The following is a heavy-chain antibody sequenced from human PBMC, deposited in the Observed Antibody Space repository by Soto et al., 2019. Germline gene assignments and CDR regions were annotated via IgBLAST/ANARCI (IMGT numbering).Heavy chain of an antibody. CDR2: IWYDGSNK. D-gene: IGHD3-10*01. Sequence: QVQLVESGGGVVQPGRSLRLSCAASGFTFSSYGMHWVRQAPGKGLEWVAVIWYDGSNKYYADSVKGRFTISRDNSKNTLYLQMNSLGAEDTAVYYCARDPLRHYDLVRGWFDPWGQGTLVTVS. V-gene: IGHV3-33*01. CDR3: ARDPLRHYDLVRGWFDP. CDR1: GFTFSSYG. J-gene: IGHJ5*02.